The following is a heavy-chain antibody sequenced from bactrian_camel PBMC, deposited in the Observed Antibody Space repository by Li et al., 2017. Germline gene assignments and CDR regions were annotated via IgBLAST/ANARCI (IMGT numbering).Heavy chain of an antibody. V-gene: IGHV3S53*01. Sequence: HVQLVESGGGSVQTGASLNLSCVNSGTTYIYLSMAWFRQRPGKEREGVAAVASDGTIDYADSVKGRFTISQDKGKNTVYLLMNSLKPDDSGTYYCAYESGTTPDLCRRRGPGGYFGQGTQVTVS. CDR2: VASDGTI. CDR1: GTTYIYLS. D-gene: IGHD7*01. J-gene: IGHJ4*01.